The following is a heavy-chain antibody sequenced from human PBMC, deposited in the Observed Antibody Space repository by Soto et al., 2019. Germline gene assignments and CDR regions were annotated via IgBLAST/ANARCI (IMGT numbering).Heavy chain of an antibody. CDR1: GGTFSSYA. Sequence: QVQLVQSGAEVKKPGSSVKVSCKASGGTFSSYAISWVRQAPGQGLEWMGGIIPIFGTANYAQKFQGRVTITADESTSTAYMELSSLRSEDTAVYYCAREREGRLGELSDYFDYWGQGTLVTVSS. CDR3: AREREGRLGELSDYFDY. J-gene: IGHJ4*02. D-gene: IGHD3-16*02. V-gene: IGHV1-69*12. CDR2: IIPIFGTA.